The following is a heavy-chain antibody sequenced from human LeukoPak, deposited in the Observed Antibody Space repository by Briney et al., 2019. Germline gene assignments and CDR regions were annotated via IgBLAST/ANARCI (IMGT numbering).Heavy chain of an antibody. Sequence: PSETLSLTCTVSGGSISGYYWSWIRQPPGKGLEWIGYIYSSGTTNYNPSLKSQITISLDTSKNQFSLKLSSVTAADTAVYYCARDGYSAYDRDLDHWGQGALVTVSS. J-gene: IGHJ4*02. CDR2: IYSSGTT. V-gene: IGHV4-59*01. CDR1: GGSISGYY. D-gene: IGHD5-12*01. CDR3: ARDGYSAYDRDLDH.